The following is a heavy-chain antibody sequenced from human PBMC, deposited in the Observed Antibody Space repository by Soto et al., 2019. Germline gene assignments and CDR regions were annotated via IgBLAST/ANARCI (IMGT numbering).Heavy chain of an antibody. D-gene: IGHD2-21*01. V-gene: IGHV4-4*07. CDR2: ISTSGST. Sequence: SETLSLTCSVSGGSISSYYWSWIRQPAGKGLEWVGRISTSGSTNYNPSLKSRVTMSVDTSKNHLSLNLRSVTAADTAFYYCVRVGMIGTVLGSWFDPWGQGTLVTVSS. CDR1: GGSISSYY. CDR3: VRVGMIGTVLGSWFDP. J-gene: IGHJ5*02.